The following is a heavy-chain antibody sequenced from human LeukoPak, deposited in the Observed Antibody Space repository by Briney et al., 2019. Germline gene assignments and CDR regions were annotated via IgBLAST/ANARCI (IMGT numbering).Heavy chain of an antibody. CDR3: ARDGLKDIVVVPAEMGFDY. CDR1: GYTFTSYG. J-gene: IGHJ4*02. CDR2: ISAYNGNT. D-gene: IGHD2-2*01. V-gene: IGHV1-18*01. Sequence: GASVKVSCKASGYTFTSYGISWVRQAPGQGLEWMGWISAYNGNTNYAQKLQGRVTMTTDTSTSTAYMELRSLRPDDTAVYYCARDGLKDIVVVPAEMGFDYWGQGTLVTVSS.